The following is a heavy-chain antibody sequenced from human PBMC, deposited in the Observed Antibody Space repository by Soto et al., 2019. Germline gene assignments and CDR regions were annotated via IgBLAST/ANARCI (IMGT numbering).Heavy chain of an antibody. Sequence: QAGGSLRLSCAASGFTFSSYSMNWVRQAPGKGLEWVSYISSSSSTIYYADSVKGRFTISRDNAKNSLYLQMNSLRDEDTAVYYCARESRFLEWLSLNWFDPWGQGTLVTVSS. J-gene: IGHJ5*02. CDR1: GFTFSSYS. CDR3: ARESRFLEWLSLNWFDP. CDR2: ISSSSSTI. V-gene: IGHV3-48*02. D-gene: IGHD3-3*01.